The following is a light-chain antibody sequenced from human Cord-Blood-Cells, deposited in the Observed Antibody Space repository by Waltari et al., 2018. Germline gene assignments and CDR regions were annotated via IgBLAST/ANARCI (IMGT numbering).Light chain of an antibody. CDR3: QQSNSTPIT. J-gene: IGKJ5*01. CDR1: QSISSY. CDR2: AAS. Sequence: DIQMTQSPSSLSASVGDRVTITCRASQSISSYLNWYQQKPGKAPKLLIYAASSLESGVPSRFSGSGSGTDFTLTISSLQPDDFATYYCQQSNSTPITFGQGTRLEIK. V-gene: IGKV1-39*01.